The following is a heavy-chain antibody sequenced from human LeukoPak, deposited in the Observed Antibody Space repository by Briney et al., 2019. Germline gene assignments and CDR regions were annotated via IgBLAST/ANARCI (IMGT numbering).Heavy chain of an antibody. CDR1: GFTFSSYW. V-gene: IGHV3-7*05. D-gene: IGHD2-2*02. CDR2: IKQDGSEK. J-gene: IGHJ3*02. CDR3: ARDRYCSSTSCYTPKGVVFDI. Sequence: PGGSLRLSCAASGFTFSSYWMSWVRQAPGKGLEWVANIKQDGSEKYYVDSVKGRFTISRDNAKNSLYLQVNSLRAEDTAVYYCARDRYCSSTSCYTPKGVVFDIWGQGTMVTVSS.